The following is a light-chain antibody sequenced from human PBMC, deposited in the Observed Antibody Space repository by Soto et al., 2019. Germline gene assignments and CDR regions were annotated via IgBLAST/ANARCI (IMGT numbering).Light chain of an antibody. Sequence: QSVLTQSPSASASLGASVTLTCTLTSGYSNYKVDWYQQRPGKGPRFVMRVGSGGIVGSKGDGIPDRFSVLGSGLNRYLTIKNIQEEDESDYHCGADHGSGSNPMWVFGGGTKLTVL. CDR2: VGSGGIVG. J-gene: IGLJ2*01. CDR3: GADHGSGSNPMWV. V-gene: IGLV9-49*01. CDR1: SGYSNYK.